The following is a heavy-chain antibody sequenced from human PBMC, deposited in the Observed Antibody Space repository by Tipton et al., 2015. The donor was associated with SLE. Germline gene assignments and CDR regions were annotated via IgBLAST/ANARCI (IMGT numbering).Heavy chain of an antibody. CDR3: ARYANWGQLHYFDY. CDR2: IYYSGST. CDR1: GGSFSGYF. Sequence: TLSLTCAVYGGSFSGYFWSWIRQLPDKGLEWIGNIYYSGSTYYNPSLRSRVTISVDRSKNQFSLKMSSVNAADTAVYYCARYANWGQLHYFDYWGQGTLVTVSS. J-gene: IGHJ4*02. D-gene: IGHD7-27*01. V-gene: IGHV4-34*01.